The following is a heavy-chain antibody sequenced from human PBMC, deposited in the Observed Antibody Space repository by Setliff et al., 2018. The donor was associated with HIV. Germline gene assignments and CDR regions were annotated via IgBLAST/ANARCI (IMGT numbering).Heavy chain of an antibody. D-gene: IGHD3-9*01. CDR3: ARLLEGPDYSSDFRYFDWFPDV. Sequence: SETLSLTCTISGVYISNYHWGWIRQPPGRGLEWIGSIHTTGSPKNNPSLQSRVSISIDMAKSLFSLELSSVTAADTAVYYCARLLEGPDYSSDFRYFDWFPDVWGQGTLVIVSS. CDR1: GVYISNYH. CDR2: IHTTGSP. J-gene: IGHJ4*02. V-gene: IGHV4-4*08.